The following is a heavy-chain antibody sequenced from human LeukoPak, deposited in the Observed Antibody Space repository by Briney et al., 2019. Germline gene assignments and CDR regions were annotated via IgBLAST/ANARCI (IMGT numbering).Heavy chain of an antibody. V-gene: IGHV3-23*01. J-gene: IGHJ6*03. CDR1: GLTLSNYG. Sequence: GGSLRLSCAVSGLTLSNYGMSWVRQAPGKGLEWVAGISDSGGRTKCADSVKGRFTISRDNPKNTLYLQMNSLRAEDTAVYYCARDEPNYYYMDVWGKGTTVTVSS. CDR2: ISDSGGRT. CDR3: ARDEPNYYYMDV.